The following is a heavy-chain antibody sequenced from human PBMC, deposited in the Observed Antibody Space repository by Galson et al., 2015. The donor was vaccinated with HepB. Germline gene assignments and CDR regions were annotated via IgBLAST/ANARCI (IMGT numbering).Heavy chain of an antibody. D-gene: IGHD6-19*01. J-gene: IGHJ3*02. V-gene: IGHV3-48*02. CDR1: GFIFSSKS. CDR2: ISSGSSKI. Sequence: SLRLSCAASGFIFSSKSMSWVRQAPGKGLEGVSYISSGSSKIHYADSVRGRFTISRDNAKNSLYLQMNSLRDEDTAVYYCARDHNSDWYGDVFDIWGQGTVLTVSS. CDR3: ARDHNSDWYGDVFDI.